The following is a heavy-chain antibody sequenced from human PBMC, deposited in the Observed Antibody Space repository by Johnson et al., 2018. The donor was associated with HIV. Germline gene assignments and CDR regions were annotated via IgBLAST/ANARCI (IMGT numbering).Heavy chain of an antibody. CDR3: ARDSPRRIAVDCPEYGSDACDI. CDR2: ISYDGSNK. V-gene: IGHV3-30-3*01. J-gene: IGHJ3*02. D-gene: IGHD6-19*01. Sequence: QVQLVESGGGVVQPGRSLRLSCAASGFTFSSYAMHWVRQAPGNGLECVAVISYDGSNKYYADSVKGRFTISRDNSKNTLYLQMNSHRAEDTAVYYCARDSPRRIAVDCPEYGSDACDIWGQGTMVTVSS. CDR1: GFTFSSYA.